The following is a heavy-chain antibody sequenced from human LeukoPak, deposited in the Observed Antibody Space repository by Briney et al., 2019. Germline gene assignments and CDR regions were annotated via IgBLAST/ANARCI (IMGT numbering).Heavy chain of an antibody. D-gene: IGHD3-16*01. CDR1: GFTFSSYS. Sequence: GGSLRLSCAASGFTFSSYSMNWVRQAPGKGLEWVSSISSSSYIYYADSVKGRFTISRDNAKNSLYLQIHSLRAEDTAVYYCARDNDSRDPPHFDYWGQGTLVTVSA. CDR2: ISSSSYI. CDR3: ARDNDSRDPPHFDY. J-gene: IGHJ4*02. V-gene: IGHV3-21*01.